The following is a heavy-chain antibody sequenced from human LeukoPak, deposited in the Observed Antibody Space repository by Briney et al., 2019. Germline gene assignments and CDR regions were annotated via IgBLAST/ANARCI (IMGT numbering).Heavy chain of an antibody. CDR2: IKEDGSVQ. V-gene: IGHV3-7*01. J-gene: IGHJ6*03. D-gene: IGHD2-2*01. Sequence: GVSLRLSCAASGFPFSVYWISWLRQAPGKEREWVSNIKEDGSVQDYEDSVKGRFTNSRDNNKNSVYLQMNRLRVDDTAVYYCVGQLLRAVWGKGTTVTVSS. CDR1: GFPFSVYW. CDR3: VGQLLRAV.